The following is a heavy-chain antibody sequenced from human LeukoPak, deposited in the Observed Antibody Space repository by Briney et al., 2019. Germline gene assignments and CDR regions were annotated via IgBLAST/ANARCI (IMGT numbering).Heavy chain of an antibody. J-gene: IGHJ6*02. V-gene: IGHV3-9*01. CDR1: GSTFDDYA. CDR2: ISWNSGSI. D-gene: IGHD2-2*01. Sequence: GRSLRLSCAASGSTFDDYAMHWVRHAPGKGLEWVSGISWNSGSIVYADSVKGRFTISRDNAKNSLYLQMNSLRAEDTALYYCAKELRYCSSTSCSKGYYYYYYGMDVWGQGTTVTVSS. CDR3: AKELRYCSSTSCSKGYYYYYYGMDV.